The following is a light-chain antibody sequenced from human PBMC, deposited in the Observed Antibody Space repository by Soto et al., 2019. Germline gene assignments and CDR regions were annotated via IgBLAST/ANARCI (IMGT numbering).Light chain of an antibody. CDR3: CSYAGSSTLYV. V-gene: IGLV2-14*01. CDR1: SSDVGGYNY. J-gene: IGLJ1*01. CDR2: DVS. Sequence: QSVLTQPASVSGSPGQSITISCTGTSSDVGGYNYVSWYQQHPGKAPKLMIYDVSNRPSGVSNRFSGSKSGNTASLTISGLQAEDEADYYCCSYAGSSTLYVFGTG.